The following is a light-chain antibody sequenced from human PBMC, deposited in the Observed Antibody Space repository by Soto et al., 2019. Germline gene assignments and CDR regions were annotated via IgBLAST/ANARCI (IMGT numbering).Light chain of an antibody. CDR3: QVWDTTNPVI. V-gene: IGLV3-21*02. J-gene: IGLJ2*01. CDR2: EDG. Sequence: SYELTQPPSVSVAPGQTARITCGGNNIAIKSVHWYQQKPGQAPVLVVYEDGDRTTGIPERFSGSKPGNTATLTTSRVEAGDEADYYCQVWDTTNPVIFGGGTKLTVL. CDR1: NIAIKS.